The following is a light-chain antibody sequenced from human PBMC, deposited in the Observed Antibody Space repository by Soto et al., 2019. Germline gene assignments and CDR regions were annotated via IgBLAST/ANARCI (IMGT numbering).Light chain of an antibody. Sequence: DIQMTQSPSTLSASVGDRVTITCLASQSMSGWLAWYQQKPGKAPKPLIYDASMLDSGVPSRFSGSGSGTEFTLTISSLQPDDFATYYCQQYTSYSHTFGGGTKVEIE. CDR3: QQYTSYSHT. CDR2: DAS. J-gene: IGKJ4*01. CDR1: QSMSGW. V-gene: IGKV1-5*01.